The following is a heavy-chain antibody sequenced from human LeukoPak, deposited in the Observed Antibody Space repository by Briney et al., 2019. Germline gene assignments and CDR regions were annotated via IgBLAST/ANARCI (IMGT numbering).Heavy chain of an antibody. D-gene: IGHD6-25*01. CDR2: IYSGGNT. J-gene: IGHJ4*02. CDR3: ARSVSSASSPFDY. Sequence: GGSLRLSCAASGFSVSSNYMSWVRQAPGKGLEWVSVIYSGGNTYYADSVKGRFTISRDNSKNTLYLQMNSLRAEDTAVYYCARSVSSASSPFDYWGQGTLVTVSS. CDR1: GFSVSSNY. V-gene: IGHV3-53*05.